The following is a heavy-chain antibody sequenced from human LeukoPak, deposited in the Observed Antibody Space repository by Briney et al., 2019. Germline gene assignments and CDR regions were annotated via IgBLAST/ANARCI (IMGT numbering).Heavy chain of an antibody. CDR3: AKDRLDTMLRGRYYFDS. CDR2: IRFDGSDK. CDR1: GFDFSNFG. V-gene: IGHV3-30*02. Sequence: GGSLRLSCAASGFDFSNFGRHWVRQAPGKGLEWVAFIRFDGSDKYYADSVKGRFTISRDNSEKMLYLQMNSLRAEDTAVYYCAKDRLDTMLRGRYYFDSWGQGTLVTVSS. D-gene: IGHD3-10*01. J-gene: IGHJ4*02.